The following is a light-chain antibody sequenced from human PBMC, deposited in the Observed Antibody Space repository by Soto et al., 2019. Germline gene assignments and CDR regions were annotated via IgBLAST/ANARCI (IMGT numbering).Light chain of an antibody. CDR2: GAS. CDR3: QQYNNWHPEGST. Sequence: EIVMTQSPATLSVSPGERATLSCRASQSVSSNLAWYHQKPGQAPRLLIYGASTSATGIPARFSGSGSGTEFTLTISSLQSEDFAVYYCQQYNNWHPEGSTFGQGTKVEIK. CDR1: QSVSSN. V-gene: IGKV3-15*01. J-gene: IGKJ1*01.